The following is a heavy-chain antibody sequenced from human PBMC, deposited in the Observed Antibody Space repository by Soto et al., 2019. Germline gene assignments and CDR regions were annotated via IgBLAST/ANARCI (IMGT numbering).Heavy chain of an antibody. CDR3: ARAGGSRWNPEF. J-gene: IGHJ4*02. V-gene: IGHV3-11*01. CDR1: GFSFSDFY. CDR2: ICCSSLTT. Sequence: PGGSLRLSCAASGFSFSDFYMGWIRQPPVKGLEWLAFICCSSLTTYYGNAVRGRFTITRDNASTSVWLEMTSLRDEDAGIYYCARAGGSRWNPEFWGPGTLVTVSS. D-gene: IGHD1-1*01.